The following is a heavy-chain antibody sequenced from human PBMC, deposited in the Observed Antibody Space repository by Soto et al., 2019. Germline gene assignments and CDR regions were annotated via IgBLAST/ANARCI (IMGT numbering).Heavy chain of an antibody. Sequence: QVQLVQSGAEVKKPGASVKVSCKASGYTFTNSDINWVRQAPGQGLEWMGWMNPDSGHAAYAQKFQGRVTLTTSTSTSTVYMEMRSPGSEDTAVYYCARRPHCSGGICYYGLDNWGQGTLVTVSS. CDR2: MNPDSGHA. D-gene: IGHD2-15*01. CDR1: GYTFTNSD. J-gene: IGHJ4*02. CDR3: ARRPHCSGGICYYGLDN. V-gene: IGHV1-8*01.